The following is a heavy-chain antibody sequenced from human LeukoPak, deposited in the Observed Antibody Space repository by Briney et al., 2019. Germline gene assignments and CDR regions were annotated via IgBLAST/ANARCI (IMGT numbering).Heavy chain of an antibody. CDR2: ISGYNGDT. J-gene: IGHJ4*02. CDR1: GFIFTKYG. CDR3: ARESRRGVVNY. D-gene: IGHD3-3*01. V-gene: IGHV1-18*01. Sequence: GASVKVSCKASGFIFTKYGISWVRQAPGQGLEWVGWISGYNGDTNYAQKLQGRVTMTTDTSTTTAYMELRSLRSDDTAVYYCARESRRGVVNYWGQGTLVTVSS.